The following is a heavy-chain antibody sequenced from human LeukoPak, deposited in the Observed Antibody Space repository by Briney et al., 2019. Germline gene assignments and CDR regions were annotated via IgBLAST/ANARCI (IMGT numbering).Heavy chain of an antibody. CDR3: ARDTYDFWSGRSDFDY. J-gene: IGHJ4*02. Sequence: GRSLRLSCAASGFTFSSYAMHWVRQAPGKGLEWVAVISYDGSNKYYADSVKGRFTISRDNSKNTLYLQMNSLRAEDTAVYYCARDTYDFWSGRSDFDYWGQGTLVTVSS. CDR2: ISYDGSNK. D-gene: IGHD3/OR15-3a*01. V-gene: IGHV3-30-3*01. CDR1: GFTFSSYA.